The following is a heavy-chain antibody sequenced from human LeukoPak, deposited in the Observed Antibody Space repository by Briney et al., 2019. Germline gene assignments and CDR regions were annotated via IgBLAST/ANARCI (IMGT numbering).Heavy chain of an antibody. CDR1: GYSFTNYW. CDR3: ARTGTGYHSDY. Sequence: GESLKISCKASGYSFTNYWIGWVRPMPGKGLEWMGIMHPGDSDIRYSPSFQGQVTMSADNSISTAYLHWSSLKASDTAMYYCARTGTGYHSDYWGQGTLVTASS. J-gene: IGHJ4*02. D-gene: IGHD3/OR15-3a*01. V-gene: IGHV5-51*01. CDR2: MHPGDSDI.